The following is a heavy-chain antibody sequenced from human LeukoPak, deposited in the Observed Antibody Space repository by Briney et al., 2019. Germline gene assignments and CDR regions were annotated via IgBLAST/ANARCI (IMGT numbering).Heavy chain of an antibody. J-gene: IGHJ4*02. Sequence: SETPSLTCTVPGGSISSYYWSWIRQPPGKGLEWIGYIYYSGSTNYNPSLKSRVTISVDTSKNQFSLKLSSVTAADTAVYYCASGSCYGSGSYYNCYWGQGTLVTVSS. CDR2: IYYSGST. D-gene: IGHD3-10*01. CDR3: ASGSCYGSGSYYNCY. CDR1: GGSISSYY. V-gene: IGHV4-59*01.